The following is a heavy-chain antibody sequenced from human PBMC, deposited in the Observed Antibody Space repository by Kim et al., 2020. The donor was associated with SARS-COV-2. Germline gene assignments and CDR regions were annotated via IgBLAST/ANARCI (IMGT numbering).Heavy chain of an antibody. Sequence: ASVKVSCKASGYTFTSYDINWVRQATGQGLEWMGWMNPNRGNTGYAQKFQGRVTMTRNTSISTAYMELSSLRSEDTAVYYCARPLLDYYGMDVWGQGTTVTVSS. J-gene: IGHJ6*02. CDR1: GYTFTSYD. V-gene: IGHV1-8*01. CDR2: MNPNRGNT. CDR3: ARPLLDYYGMDV. D-gene: IGHD2-15*01.